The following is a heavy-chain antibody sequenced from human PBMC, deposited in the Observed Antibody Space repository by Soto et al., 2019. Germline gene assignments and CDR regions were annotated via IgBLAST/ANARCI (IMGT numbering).Heavy chain of an antibody. J-gene: IGHJ5*02. CDR3: ASRMVRGTRGRFDP. Sequence: GASVKVSCKASGGTFSSYAISWVRQAPGQGLEWMGGIIPISGTANYAQKFQGRVTITADESTSTAYMELSSLRSEDTAVYYCASRMVRGTRGRFDPWGQGTLVTVPQ. CDR2: IIPISGTA. CDR1: GGTFSSYA. V-gene: IGHV1-69*13. D-gene: IGHD3-10*01.